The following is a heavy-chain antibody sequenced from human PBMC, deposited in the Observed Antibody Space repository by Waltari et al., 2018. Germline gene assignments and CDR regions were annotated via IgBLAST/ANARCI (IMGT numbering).Heavy chain of an antibody. CDR2: IYYSGNT. D-gene: IGHD6-13*01. CDR3: ARRLIQYTSSWYFDY. J-gene: IGHJ4*02. V-gene: IGHV4-39*07. Sequence: QLQLQESGPGLVKPSETLSLTCTVSGGSISSSTYYWGWIRQPPGKGLEYIGSIYYSGNTYYNPSLKSRVTISVDTSKNQFSLKRSSVTAADTAVYYCARRLIQYTSSWYFDYWGQGTLVTVSS. CDR1: GGSISSSTYY.